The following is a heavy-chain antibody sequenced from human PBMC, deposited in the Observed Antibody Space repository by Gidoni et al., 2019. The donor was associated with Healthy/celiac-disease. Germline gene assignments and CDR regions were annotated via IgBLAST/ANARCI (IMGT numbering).Heavy chain of an antibody. V-gene: IGHV3-21*01. CDR1: GFTFSSYS. Sequence: EVQLVESGGGLVKPGGSLRLSCAASGFTFSSYSMNWVRQAPGKGLEWVSSISSSSSYIYYADSVKGRFTISRDNAKNSLYLQMNSLRAEDTAVYYCARYYDFWSGYYTDIYYGMDVWGQGTTVTVSS. CDR3: ARYYDFWSGYYTDIYYGMDV. J-gene: IGHJ6*02. CDR2: ISSSSSYI. D-gene: IGHD3-3*01.